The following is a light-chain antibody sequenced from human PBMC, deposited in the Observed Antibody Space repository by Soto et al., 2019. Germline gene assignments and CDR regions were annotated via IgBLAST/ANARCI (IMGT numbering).Light chain of an antibody. CDR1: SSDVGSYNF. J-gene: IGLJ1*01. V-gene: IGLV2-14*01. Sequence: QSALTQPASVSGSPGQSITISCTGTSSDVGSYNFVSWYQQLPGKAPKLMIYEVSNRPSGVSNRFSGSKSGNTASLTISGLQAEDEADYYCSSYTTNSDYVFGSGTKSPS. CDR2: EVS. CDR3: SSYTTNSDYV.